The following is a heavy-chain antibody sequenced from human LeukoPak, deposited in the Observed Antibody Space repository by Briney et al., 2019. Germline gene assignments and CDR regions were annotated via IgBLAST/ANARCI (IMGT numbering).Heavy chain of an antibody. CDR1: GFTFSRSG. J-gene: IGHJ4*02. Sequence: PGGSLRLSCAASGFTFSRSGMHWVRQAPGKGLEWVAFIRYDGSNKYYADSVKGRFTISRDNSKNTLYLQMNSLRAEDTAVYYCAKDVWAYYDFWSGPPGFDYWGQGTLVTVSS. D-gene: IGHD3-3*01. CDR2: IRYDGSNK. V-gene: IGHV3-30*02. CDR3: AKDVWAYYDFWSGPPGFDY.